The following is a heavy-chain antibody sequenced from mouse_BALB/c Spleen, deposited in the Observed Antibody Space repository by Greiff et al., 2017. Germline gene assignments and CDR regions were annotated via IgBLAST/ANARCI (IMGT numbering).Heavy chain of an antibody. V-gene: IGHV5-17*02. CDR2: ISSGSSTI. CDR3: ARDDGYSPWFAY. Sequence: EVHLVESGGGLVQPGGSRKLSCAASGFTFSSFGMHWVRQAPEKGLEWVAYISSGSSTIYYADTVKGRFTISRDNPKNTLFLQMTSLRSEDTAMYYCARDDGYSPWFAYWGQGTLVTVAA. D-gene: IGHD2-3*01. J-gene: IGHJ3*01. CDR1: GFTFSSFG.